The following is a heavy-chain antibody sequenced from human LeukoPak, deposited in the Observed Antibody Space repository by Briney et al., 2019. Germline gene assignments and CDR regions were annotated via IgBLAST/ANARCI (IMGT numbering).Heavy chain of an antibody. J-gene: IGHJ4*02. CDR3: ARRMGSSWYRYFDY. CDR1: GGSISSSSYY. V-gene: IGHV4-39*07. CDR2: IYYSGST. Sequence: SETLSLTCTVSGGSISSSSYYWGWIRQPPGKGLEWIGSIYYSGSTYYNLSLKSRVTISVDTSKNQFSLKLSSVTAADTAVYYCARRMGSSWYRYFDYWGQGTLVTVSS. D-gene: IGHD6-13*01.